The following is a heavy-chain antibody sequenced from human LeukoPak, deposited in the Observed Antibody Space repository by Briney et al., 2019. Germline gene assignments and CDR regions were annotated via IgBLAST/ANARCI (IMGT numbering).Heavy chain of an antibody. CDR1: GGSFSGYY. Sequence: PSETLSLTCAVYGGSFSGYYWSWIRQPPGKGLEWIGEINHSGSTNYNPSLKSRVTISVDTSKNQFSLKLNSVTAADTAVYYCARVGSGWPYYFDYWGQGTLVTVSS. V-gene: IGHV4-34*01. CDR2: INHSGST. CDR3: ARVGSGWPYYFDY. J-gene: IGHJ4*02. D-gene: IGHD6-19*01.